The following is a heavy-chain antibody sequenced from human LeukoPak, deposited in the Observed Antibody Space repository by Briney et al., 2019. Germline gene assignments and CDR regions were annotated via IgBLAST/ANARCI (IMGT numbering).Heavy chain of an antibody. J-gene: IGHJ4*02. Sequence: KPSETLSLTCTVSGGSISSSSYYWGWIRQPQGKGLEWVGSIYYSGSTYYNPSLKSRVTISVDTSKNQFSLKLSSVTAADTAVYYCPRHWSDTLTGYYRPFDYWGQGTLVTVSS. D-gene: IGHD3-9*01. V-gene: IGHV4-39*01. CDR2: IYYSGST. CDR1: GGSISSSSYY. CDR3: PRHWSDTLTGYYRPFDY.